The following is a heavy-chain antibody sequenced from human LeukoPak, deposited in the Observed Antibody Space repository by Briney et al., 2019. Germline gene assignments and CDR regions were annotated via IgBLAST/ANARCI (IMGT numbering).Heavy chain of an antibody. V-gene: IGHV3-48*04. CDR2: ISSSSYST. D-gene: IGHD2-8*02. CDR1: GFTFSTYA. J-gene: IGHJ4*02. CDR3: ARDPKHWYYFDF. Sequence: GGSLRLSCAASGFTFSTYAMNWVRQAPGKGLEWLSYISSSSYSTNYADSVKGRFTISRDNAKNSLYLQMNSLRAEDTAVYYCARDPKHWYYFDFWGQGTLVTVSS.